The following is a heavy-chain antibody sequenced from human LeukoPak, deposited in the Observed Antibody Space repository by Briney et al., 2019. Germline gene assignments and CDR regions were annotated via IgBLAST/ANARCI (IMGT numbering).Heavy chain of an antibody. CDR3: AREVWEGTVRGVIANWFDP. CDR1: GYTFTSYD. Sequence: GASVKVSCKASGYTFTSYDINWVRQATGQGLEWMGWMNPNSGNTGYAQKFQGRVTITRNTSISTAYMELSSLRSEDTAVYYCAREVWEGTVRGVIANWFDPWGQGTLVTVSS. J-gene: IGHJ5*02. V-gene: IGHV1-8*03. CDR2: MNPNSGNT. D-gene: IGHD3-10*01.